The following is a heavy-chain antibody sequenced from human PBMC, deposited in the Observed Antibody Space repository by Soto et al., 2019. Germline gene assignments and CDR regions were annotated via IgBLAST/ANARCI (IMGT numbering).Heavy chain of an antibody. Sequence: GESLKISCKGSGYSFSTYWIGWVRQMPGKGLEWMGIIYPGDSDTRYSPSFLGQVTISADKSISTAYLQWSSLKASDTAMYYCARFIRDYSRNDYYYYMDVWGKGTTVTVSS. CDR2: IYPGDSDT. V-gene: IGHV5-51*01. CDR1: GYSFSTYW. D-gene: IGHD4-4*01. J-gene: IGHJ6*03. CDR3: ARFIRDYSRNDYYYYMDV.